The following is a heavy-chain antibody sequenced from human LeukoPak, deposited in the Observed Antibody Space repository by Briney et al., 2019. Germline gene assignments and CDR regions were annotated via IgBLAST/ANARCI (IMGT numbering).Heavy chain of an antibody. V-gene: IGHV4-59*01. CDR2: MYHSGTT. CDR1: GDSITSYY. D-gene: IGHD1-26*01. CDR3: ARGLGWGATIFDY. Sequence: SETLSLTCTVSGDSITSYYWTWIRQPPGKGLEWICYMYHSGTTSNNPSLKSRVTISVDTSKNQFSLKVRSVTAADTAVYYCARGLGWGATIFDYWGQGALVTVSS. J-gene: IGHJ4*02.